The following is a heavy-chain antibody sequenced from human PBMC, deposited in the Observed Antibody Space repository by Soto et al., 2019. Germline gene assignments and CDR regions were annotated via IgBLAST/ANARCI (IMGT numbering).Heavy chain of an antibody. CDR2: IYYSGST. CDR1: GGSISSGGYY. CDR3: ASGRTSSPTPGDY. Sequence: QVQLQESGPGLAKPSQTLSLTCTVSGGSISSGGYYWSWIRQHPGKGLEWIGYIYYSGSTYYNPSLKSRVTLPVATSKTQFSLKLSSVTAADTAVYYCASGRTSSPTPGDYWGQGTLVTVSS. V-gene: IGHV4-31*03. J-gene: IGHJ4*02.